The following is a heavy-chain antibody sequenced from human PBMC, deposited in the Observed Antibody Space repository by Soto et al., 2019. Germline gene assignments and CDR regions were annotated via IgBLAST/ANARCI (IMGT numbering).Heavy chain of an antibody. D-gene: IGHD5-18*01. CDR3: AHRGYSYGNFDY. V-gene: IGHV2-5*02. CDR2: IYWDDDK. CDR1: GFSLSTSGVG. J-gene: IGHJ4*02. Sequence: QITLKESGPTLVKPTQTLTLTCTFSGFSLSTSGVGVGWIRQPPGKALEWLALIYWDDDKRYSPSLKSRLTIHKDTSKNQVVLTMTNMDPVDTATYYCAHRGYSYGNFDYWGQGTLVTVSS.